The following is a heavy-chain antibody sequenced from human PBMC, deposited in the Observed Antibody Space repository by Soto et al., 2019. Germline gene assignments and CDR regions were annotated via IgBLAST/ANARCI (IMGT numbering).Heavy chain of an antibody. V-gene: IGHV4-31*03. Sequence: QVQLQESGPGLVKPSQTLSLTCTVSGGSISSGGYYWSWIRQHPGKGLEWIGYTYYSGSTYYNPSLNRRVTMXVXTXXNPFSLKLSSVTAADTAVYYCARGSYYDSSGYYGPWGQGTLVTVSS. CDR1: GGSISSGGYY. D-gene: IGHD3-22*01. CDR2: TYYSGST. J-gene: IGHJ5*02. CDR3: ARGSYYDSSGYYGP.